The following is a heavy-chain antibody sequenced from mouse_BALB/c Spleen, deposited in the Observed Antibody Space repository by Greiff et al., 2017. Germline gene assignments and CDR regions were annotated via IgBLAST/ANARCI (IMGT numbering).Heavy chain of an antibody. Sequence: QVQLKQSGAELVRPGVSVKISCKGSGYTFTDYAMHWVKQSHAKSLEWIGVISTYYGDASYNQKFKGKATMTVDKSSSTAYMELARLTSEDSAIYYCARGSGYYAMDYWGQGTSVTVSS. J-gene: IGHJ4*01. V-gene: IGHV1S137*01. D-gene: IGHD3-1*01. CDR2: ISTYYGDA. CDR1: GYTFTDYA. CDR3: ARGSGYYAMDY.